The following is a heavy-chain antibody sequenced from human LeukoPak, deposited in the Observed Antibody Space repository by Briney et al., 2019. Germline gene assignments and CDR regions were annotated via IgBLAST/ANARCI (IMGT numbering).Heavy chain of an antibody. CDR3: ARAISSSGYYYYYMDV. CDR1: GYTFTSYY. Sequence: VASVKVSCXASGYTFTSYYMHWVRQARGQGLEWMAIINPSGGSTSYAQKFQGRVTMTRDTSTSTVYMELSSLRSEDTAVYYCARAISSSGYYYYYMDVWGKGTTVTVSS. CDR2: INPSGGST. D-gene: IGHD6-6*01. J-gene: IGHJ6*03. V-gene: IGHV1-46*03.